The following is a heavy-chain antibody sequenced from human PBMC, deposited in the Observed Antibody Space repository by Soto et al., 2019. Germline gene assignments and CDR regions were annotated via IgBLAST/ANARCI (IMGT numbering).Heavy chain of an antibody. V-gene: IGHV3-23*01. CDR2: ISGSGGTT. Sequence: EVQLLESGGGLVQPGRSLRLSCAASGFTFSNYAMIWVRQAPGKGLEWVSVISGSGGTTHNADSVKDRFTISRDNSKKTLYLPIHYLRAEDTAVYYCANSDLRYCSGGSCGYYYFDYRRQGTLVTVSS. CDR1: GFTFSNYA. J-gene: IGHJ4*02. CDR3: ANSDLRYCSGGSCGYYYFDY. D-gene: IGHD2-15*01.